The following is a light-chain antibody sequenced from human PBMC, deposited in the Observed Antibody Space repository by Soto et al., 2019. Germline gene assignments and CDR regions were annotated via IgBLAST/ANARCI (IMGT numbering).Light chain of an antibody. CDR2: AAS. V-gene: IGKV1-39*01. CDR1: QSISNY. CDR3: QQAVRYLST. J-gene: IGKJ4*02. Sequence: SSMSASVGDRINITRRASQSISNYLNWYQQKPGKAPKLLIYAASTLQSGVPSRFSGSGSGTDFTLKISSVEAEDVGVYYCQQAVRYLSTFGGGAKVDIK.